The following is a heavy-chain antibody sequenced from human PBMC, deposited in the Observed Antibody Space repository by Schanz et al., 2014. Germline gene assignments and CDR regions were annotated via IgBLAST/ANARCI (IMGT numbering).Heavy chain of an antibody. CDR3: AKDTGYCHGGACYCLED. D-gene: IGHD2-8*02. CDR2: ISYDGNNE. CDR1: GFTFSSYG. V-gene: IGHV3-30*18. J-gene: IGHJ4*02. Sequence: QVQLVESGGGVVQPGRSRRLSCEASGFTFSSYGMHWVRQAPGKGLEWVAVISYDGNNEDYADSVKGRFSISRDNSQNTLYLQMDSLSPEDTAVYCCAKDTGYCHGGACYCLEDWGLGILVTVSS.